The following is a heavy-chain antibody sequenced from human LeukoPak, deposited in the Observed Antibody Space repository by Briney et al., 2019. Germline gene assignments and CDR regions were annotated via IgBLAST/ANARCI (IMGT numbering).Heavy chain of an antibody. CDR1: GFTFSNYG. CDR2: ISYDGSNK. Sequence: GGSLRLSCAASGFTFSNYGIYWVRQAPGKGLEWVAVISYDGSNKYYADSVKGRFTISGDNSKNTLYLQMSSLRAEDTAVYYCAKLENSGSPPGFDYWGQGTLVTVSS. J-gene: IGHJ4*02. D-gene: IGHD1-26*01. CDR3: AKLENSGSPPGFDY. V-gene: IGHV3-30*18.